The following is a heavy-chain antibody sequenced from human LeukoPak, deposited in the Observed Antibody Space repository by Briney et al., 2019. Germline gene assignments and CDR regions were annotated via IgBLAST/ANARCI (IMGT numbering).Heavy chain of an antibody. V-gene: IGHV3-30*18. CDR1: GFTFSSYG. Sequence: TGGSLRLSCAASGFTFSSYGMHWVRQAPGKGLEWVAVISYDGSNKYYADSVKGRFTISRDNSKNTLYLQMNSLRAEDTAVYYCAKMVFVLRDIWGQGTMVTVSS. CDR3: AKMVFVLRDI. CDR2: ISYDGSNK. J-gene: IGHJ3*02. D-gene: IGHD3-10*01.